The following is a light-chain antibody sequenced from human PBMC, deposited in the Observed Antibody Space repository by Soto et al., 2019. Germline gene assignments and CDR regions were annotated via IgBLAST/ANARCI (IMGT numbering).Light chain of an antibody. CDR3: NSYTSSSTVV. CDR2: DVS. V-gene: IGLV2-14*01. CDR1: SSDVGGYNY. Sequence: QSALTQPASVSGSPGQSITISCTGTSSDVGGYNYVSWYQQHPDQAPKLMIYDVSNRPSGVSNRFSGSKSGNTASLTISGLQAEDEADYYCNSYTSSSTVVFGGGTKLTVL. J-gene: IGLJ2*01.